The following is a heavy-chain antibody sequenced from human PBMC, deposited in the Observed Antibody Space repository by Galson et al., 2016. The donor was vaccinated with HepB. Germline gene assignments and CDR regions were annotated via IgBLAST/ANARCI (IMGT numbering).Heavy chain of an antibody. CDR2: VYGGGST. D-gene: IGHD2-2*02. J-gene: IGHJ5*02. V-gene: IGHV3-66*01. CDR1: GFSLDDSY. Sequence: SLRLSCAVSGFSLDDSYMTWVRQTPGERLEWVSVVYGGGSTYYADSVKGRFTISRDTSKNTVYPQLNSLRVEDTAVYYCVRNLYTTSRVSWGQGTVVTVSS. CDR3: VRNLYTTSRVS.